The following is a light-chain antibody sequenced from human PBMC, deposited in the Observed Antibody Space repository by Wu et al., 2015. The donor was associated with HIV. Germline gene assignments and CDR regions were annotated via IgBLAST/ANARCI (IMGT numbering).Light chain of an antibody. CDR3: QQYGGSPFT. CDR1: QSVSSSY. CDR2: GAS. J-gene: IGKJ5*01. V-gene: IGKV3-20*01. Sequence: EIVLTQSPATLSLSPGERATLSCRASQSVSSSYLAWYQHKPGQAPRLLIFGASTRATAIPDRFTGSGSGTDFTLTISRLEPEDFAVYYCQQYGGSPFTFGQGTRLEIK.